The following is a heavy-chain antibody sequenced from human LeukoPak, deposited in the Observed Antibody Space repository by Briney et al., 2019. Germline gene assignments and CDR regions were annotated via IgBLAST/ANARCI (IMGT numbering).Heavy chain of an antibody. CDR1: GFTFSTYG. D-gene: IGHD2-21*02. V-gene: IGHV3-30*18. Sequence: LPGRSLRLSCAASGFTFSTYGVHWVRQAPGKGLEWVALISYDGSNKYYADSVKGRFTISRDNSKNTLYLQMNSLRAEDTAVYYCAKDLRYCGGDCYPDRFDYWGQGTLVTVSS. J-gene: IGHJ4*02. CDR2: ISYDGSNK. CDR3: AKDLRYCGGDCYPDRFDY.